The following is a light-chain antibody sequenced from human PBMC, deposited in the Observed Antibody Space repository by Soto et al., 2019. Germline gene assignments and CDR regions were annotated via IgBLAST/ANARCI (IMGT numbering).Light chain of an antibody. CDR1: KLGDKY. V-gene: IGLV3-1*01. J-gene: IGLJ2*01. CDR3: QAWDSSTVV. CDR2: QDS. Sequence: SYELTQPPSVSVSSGLTASITCSGDKLGDKYACWYQQKPGQSPVLVIYQDSKRPSGIPERFSGSNSGNTATLTISGTQAMVEADYYCQAWDSSTVVFGGGTKLTV.